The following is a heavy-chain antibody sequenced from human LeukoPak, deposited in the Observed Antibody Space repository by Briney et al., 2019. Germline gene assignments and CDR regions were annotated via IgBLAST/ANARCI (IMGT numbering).Heavy chain of an antibody. D-gene: IGHD3-10*01. CDR3: ARPKVVRGVYDAFDI. CDR1: GGTFSSYA. CDR2: IDPSGGSI. Sequence: GSSVKVSCKASGGTFSSYAISWVRQAPGQGLEWMGIIDPSGGSISYPQKFQSRVSMTRDTSTSTVYMELSSLTFEDTAVYYCARPKVVRGVYDAFDIWGQGTMVTVSS. J-gene: IGHJ3*02. V-gene: IGHV1-46*03.